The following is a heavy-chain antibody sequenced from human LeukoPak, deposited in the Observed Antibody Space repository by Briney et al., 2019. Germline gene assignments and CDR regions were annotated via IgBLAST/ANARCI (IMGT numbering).Heavy chain of an antibody. Sequence: PGGSLRLSCAASGFTFSSYWMHWVRQAPGKGLVWVSRINTDGSSTSYADSVKGRFTISRDNAKNTLYLQMNSLRAEDTAVYYCARDGYYGSGSYYKLNAFDIWGQGTMVAVSS. V-gene: IGHV3-74*01. CDR1: GFTFSSYW. CDR2: INTDGSST. CDR3: ARDGYYGSGSYYKLNAFDI. D-gene: IGHD3-10*01. J-gene: IGHJ3*02.